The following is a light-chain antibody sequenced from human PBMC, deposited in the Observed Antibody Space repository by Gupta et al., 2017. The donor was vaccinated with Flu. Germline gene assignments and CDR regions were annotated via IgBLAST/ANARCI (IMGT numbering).Light chain of an antibody. V-gene: IGKV1-5*03. CDR3: QQYNSFSNS. CDR1: QNIGSF. CDR2: KAS. Sequence: DIQMTQPPPTLSASVGDRVTISCRASQNIGSFLAWYQQQPGKAPNLLIYKASSLQNGVSSRFSGSGSGTEFTLTITSLQPDDFATYYCQQYNSFSNSFGPGTKLEIK. J-gene: IGKJ2*03.